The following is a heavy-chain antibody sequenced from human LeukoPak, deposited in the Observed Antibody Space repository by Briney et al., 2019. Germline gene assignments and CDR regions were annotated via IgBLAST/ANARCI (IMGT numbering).Heavy chain of an antibody. J-gene: IGHJ1*01. CDR1: GYTFTGYY. D-gene: IGHD6-13*01. V-gene: IGHV1-2*02. CDR2: INPNSGGT. Sequence: ASVKVSCKASGYTFTGYYMHWVRQAPGQGLEWMGWINPNSGGTNYAQKFQGRATMTRDTSISTAYMELSRLRSDDTAVYYCASYSSNWYAEYFQHWGQGTLVTVSS. CDR3: ASYSSNWYAEYFQH.